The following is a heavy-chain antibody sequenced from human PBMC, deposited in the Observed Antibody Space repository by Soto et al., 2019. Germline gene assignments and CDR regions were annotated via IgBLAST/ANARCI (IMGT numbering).Heavy chain of an antibody. CDR3: ARVRQGCSANNCYFDP. D-gene: IGHD1-1*01. CDR1: GGSVRAPDW. Sequence: PSETLSLTCTLSGGSVRAPDWWNWVRQSPDKGLEWIAEFQISGHSNYHQSLRSRVSVSIDSSKNKFYLNLNSVTAADTAIYYCARVRQGCSANNCYFDPWGQGTQVTVS. V-gene: IGHV4-4*02. CDR2: FQISGHS. J-gene: IGHJ5*01.